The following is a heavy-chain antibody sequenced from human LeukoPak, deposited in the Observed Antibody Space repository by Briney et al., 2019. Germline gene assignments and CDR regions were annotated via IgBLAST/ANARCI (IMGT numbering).Heavy chain of an antibody. CDR2: IVGSSST. Sequence: GGSLRLSCGASGFXFSNFAITWVRQAPGKGQEWVSSIVGSSSTYYADSLKGRFTISRDNAKNSLYLQMNSLRAEDTAVYYCARIGAGSSRDYWGQGTLVTVSS. CDR3: ARIGAGSSRDY. CDR1: GFXFSNFA. V-gene: IGHV3-21*01. J-gene: IGHJ4*02. D-gene: IGHD6-13*01.